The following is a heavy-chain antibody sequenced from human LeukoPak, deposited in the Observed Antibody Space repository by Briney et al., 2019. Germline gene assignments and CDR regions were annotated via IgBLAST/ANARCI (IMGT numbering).Heavy chain of an antibody. D-gene: IGHD6-19*01. Sequence: GGSLRVSCAAPGFTFRSSWIHWVRQAPGKGLVWVSRINGDGSSTSYADSVKGRFTISRDNAKNTLSLEMNSLRAEDTAVYYWGREGDKAVAGSLVYWGQGILVTVSS. J-gene: IGHJ4*02. CDR1: GFTFRSSW. CDR3: GREGDKAVAGSLVY. V-gene: IGHV3-74*01. CDR2: INGDGSST.